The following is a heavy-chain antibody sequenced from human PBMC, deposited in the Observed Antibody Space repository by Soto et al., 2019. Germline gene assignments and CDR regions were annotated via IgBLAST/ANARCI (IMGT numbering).Heavy chain of an antibody. CDR2: IYYSGST. J-gene: IGHJ6*02. Sequence: QLQLQESGPGLVNPSETLSLTFTFSSASISSTNYTWGWIRQPPGKGLEWIGNIYYSGSTYYNPSLTSRVPVSVDKSKNQFSLKVTSVTAADTAVYYCARLHGYCISSSCHGHYAMDVWGQGTTVTVSS. V-gene: IGHV4-39*01. CDR3: ARLHGYCISSSCHGHYAMDV. D-gene: IGHD2-2*01. CDR1: SASISSTNYT.